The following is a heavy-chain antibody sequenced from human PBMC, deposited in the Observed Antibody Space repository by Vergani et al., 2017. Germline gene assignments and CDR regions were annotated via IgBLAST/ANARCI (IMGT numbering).Heavy chain of an antibody. CDR1: GGSISSYY. CDR3: ARYSSSWYGFYYYGMDV. J-gene: IGHJ6*02. CDR2: IYYSGST. V-gene: IGHV4-59*01. D-gene: IGHD6-13*01. Sequence: QVQLQESGPGLVKPSETLSLTCTVSGGSISSYYWSWIRQPPGKGLEWIGYIYYSGSTNYNPSLKSRVTISVDTSKNQFSLKLSSVTAADTAVYYCARYSSSWYGFYYYGMDVWGQGTTVTVSS.